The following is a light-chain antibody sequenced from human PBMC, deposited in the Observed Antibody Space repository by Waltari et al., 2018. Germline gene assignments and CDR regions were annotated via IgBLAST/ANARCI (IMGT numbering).Light chain of an antibody. CDR2: KVS. CDR1: QGLVHSDGNIY. CDR3: MQGTYWPSIT. J-gene: IGKJ5*01. Sequence: DVVMTQSPLSLPVTLGQPASISCRSSQGLVHSDGNIYLHWFQQRPGQSARRLIYKVSNRDSGVPDRFSGSGSGTDFTLKISRVEAEDVGVYYCMQGTYWPSITFGQGTRLEIK. V-gene: IGKV2-30*02.